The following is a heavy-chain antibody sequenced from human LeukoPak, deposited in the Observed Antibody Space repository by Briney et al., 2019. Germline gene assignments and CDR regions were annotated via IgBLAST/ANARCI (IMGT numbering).Heavy chain of an antibody. D-gene: IGHD2-15*01. Sequence: ASVKVSCKASGYTFTSYDINWVRQATGQGLEWMGWMNPNSGNTGYAQKFQGRVTMTRNTSISTAYMELSSLRSEDTAVYYCARCSGGSCYSLYYYGMDVWGQGTTVTVSS. CDR1: GYTFTSYD. CDR3: ARCSGGSCYSLYYYGMDV. J-gene: IGHJ6*02. V-gene: IGHV1-8*01. CDR2: MNPNSGNT.